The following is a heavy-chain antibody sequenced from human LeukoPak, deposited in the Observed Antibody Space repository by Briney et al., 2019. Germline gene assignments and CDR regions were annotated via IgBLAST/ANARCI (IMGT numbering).Heavy chain of an antibody. CDR1: GGSISSYY. CDR2: IYYSGST. CDR3: ASSTMVRGVIVYYYYGMDV. V-gene: IGHV4-59*08. D-gene: IGHD3-10*01. J-gene: IGHJ6*02. Sequence: SETLSLTCTVSGGSISSYYWSWIRQPPGKGLEWIGYIYYSGSTNYNPSLKSRVTISVYTSKNQFSVKLSSVTAADTAVYYCASSTMVRGVIVYYYYGMDVWGQGTTVTVSS.